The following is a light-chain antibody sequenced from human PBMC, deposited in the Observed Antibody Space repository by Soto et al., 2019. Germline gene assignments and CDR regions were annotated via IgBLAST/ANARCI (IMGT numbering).Light chain of an antibody. J-gene: IGKJ5*01. CDR2: AAS. Sequence: IKVNISPSALSASMGDRVVITCRASQAISNSLAWYQQKPGKPPQLLIYAASTLQSGVPSRFSGSGSGTDFTLPISGLQPEDLATYYCPSSNTACPTFGRGTRLEN. CDR3: PSSNTACPT. V-gene: IGKV1-27*01. CDR1: QAISNS.